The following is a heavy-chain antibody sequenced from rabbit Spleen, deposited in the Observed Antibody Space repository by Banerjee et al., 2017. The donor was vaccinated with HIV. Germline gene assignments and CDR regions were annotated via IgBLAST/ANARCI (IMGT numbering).Heavy chain of an antibody. D-gene: IGHD7-1*01. CDR1: GFSFSYSDY. J-gene: IGHJ6*01. CDR2: IGAGVSYTT. CDR3: ARDTGTSFSSYGMDL. Sequence: QQLVESGGGLVKPGASLTLTCKASGFSFSYSDYMCWVRQPPGKGPEWIACIGAGVSYTTYSATWATGRFTISKTSSTTVTLQMTSLTVADTATYFCARDTGTSFSSYGMDLWGPGPSSPS. V-gene: IGHV1S40*01.